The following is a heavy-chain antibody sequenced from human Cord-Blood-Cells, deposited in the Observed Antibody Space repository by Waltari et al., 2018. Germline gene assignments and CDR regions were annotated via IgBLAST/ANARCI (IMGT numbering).Heavy chain of an antibody. CDR3: ARAAQRYSNSWYGPHWFDP. CDR2: IYPGDSDT. J-gene: IGHJ5*02. Sequence: EVQLVQSGAEVEKPGESLKISCKGSGYSFTSYWIGWVRQMPGKGPEWMGIIYPGDSDTRYSPSFQGQVTISADKSISTAYLQWSSLKASDTAMYYCARAAQRYSNSWYGPHWFDPWGQGTLVTVSS. V-gene: IGHV5-51*01. D-gene: IGHD6-13*01. CDR1: GYSFTSYW.